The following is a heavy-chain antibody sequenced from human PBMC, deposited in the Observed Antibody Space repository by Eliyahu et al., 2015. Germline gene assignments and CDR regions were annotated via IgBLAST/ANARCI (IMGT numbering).Heavy chain of an antibody. CDR3: ARGGGGSGWYRKSAYWYFDL. Sequence: QVQLVQSGAEXKKPGASVKVXCXXSGYTFXSXXXRWVXQAPGQGLEWMGGISAYNGNTNYAQKLQGRVTMTTDTSTSTAYMELRSLRSDDTAVYYCARGGGGSGWYRKSAYWYFDLWGRGTLVTVSS. V-gene: IGHV1-18*01. CDR2: ISAYNGNT. D-gene: IGHD6-19*01. CDR1: GYTFXSXX. J-gene: IGHJ2*01.